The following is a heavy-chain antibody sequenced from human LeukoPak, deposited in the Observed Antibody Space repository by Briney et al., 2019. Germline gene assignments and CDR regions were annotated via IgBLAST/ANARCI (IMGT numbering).Heavy chain of an antibody. CDR3: AKDRGSGWTTYYYYGMDV. CDR1: GFTFSSYA. V-gene: IGHV3-23*01. J-gene: IGHJ6*02. CDR2: ISGSGGST. D-gene: IGHD6-19*01. Sequence: QTGGSLRLSCAASGFTFSSYAMSWVRQAPGKGLEWVSAISGSGGSTYYADSVKGRFTISRDNSKNTLYLQMNSLRAEDTAVYYCAKDRGSGWTTYYYYGMDVWGQGTTVTVSS.